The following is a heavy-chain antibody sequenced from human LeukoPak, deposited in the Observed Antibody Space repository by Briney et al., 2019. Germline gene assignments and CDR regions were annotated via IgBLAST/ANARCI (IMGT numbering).Heavy chain of an antibody. D-gene: IGHD2/OR15-2a*01. Sequence: ASMKVSCKSSGYTFTRYGIGWVRQAPGQGLEWMGWISTSNGNRKYTQRLQGRVTMTTDTSTTTAYMELRSLRSDDTAVYYCVREIGNYFHYWGQGTLVTVSS. CDR1: GYTFTRYG. J-gene: IGHJ4*02. CDR2: ISTSNGNR. V-gene: IGHV1-18*01. CDR3: VREIGNYFHY.